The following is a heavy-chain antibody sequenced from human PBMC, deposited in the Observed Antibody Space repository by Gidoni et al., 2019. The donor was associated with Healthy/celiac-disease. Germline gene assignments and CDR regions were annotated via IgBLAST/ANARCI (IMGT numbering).Heavy chain of an antibody. CDR3: TTEILGYCSGGSCYGGV. D-gene: IGHD2-15*01. V-gene: IGHV3-15*07. Sequence: EVQLVESGGGLVKPGGSLRLSCADSGFTFRNAWMNWVRQAPGKGLEWVGRIKSKTDGGTTDYAAPVKGRFTISRDDSKNTLYLQMNSLKTEDTAVYYCTTEILGYCSGGSCYGGVWGQGTLVTVSS. CDR2: IKSKTDGGTT. J-gene: IGHJ4*02. CDR1: GFTFRNAW.